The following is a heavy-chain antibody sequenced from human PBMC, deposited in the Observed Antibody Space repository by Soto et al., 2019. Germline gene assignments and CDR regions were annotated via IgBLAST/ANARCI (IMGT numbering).Heavy chain of an antibody. CDR2: ITPFNGNT. CDR1: GSTFTYRY. CDR3: AMGYSDSSGWYYCDY. D-gene: IGHD6-19*01. Sequence: ASVKVSCKTSGSTFTYRYVHWVRQAPGQALEWMGWITPFNGNTNYAQKFQDRVTITRDRSMSTAYMELSSLRSEDTAMYYCAMGYSDSSGWYYCDYWGQGTLVTVSS. J-gene: IGHJ4*02. V-gene: IGHV1-45*02.